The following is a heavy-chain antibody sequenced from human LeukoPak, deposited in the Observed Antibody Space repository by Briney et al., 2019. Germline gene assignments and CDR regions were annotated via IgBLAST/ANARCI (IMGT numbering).Heavy chain of an antibody. V-gene: IGHV5-51*01. CDR3: ARQGSGTIFGVVTDAFDI. CDR1: GYSFTSYW. CDR2: IYPGDSDP. J-gene: IGHJ3*02. D-gene: IGHD3-3*01. Sequence: GESLKISCKGSGYSFTSYWIGWVRQMPGKGLEWMGIIYPGDSDPRYSPSFQGQVTISADKSISTAYLQWSSLKASDTAMYYCARQGSGTIFGVVTDAFDIWGQGTMVTVSS.